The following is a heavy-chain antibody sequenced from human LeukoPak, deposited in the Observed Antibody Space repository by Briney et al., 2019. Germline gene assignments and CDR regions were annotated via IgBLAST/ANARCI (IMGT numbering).Heavy chain of an antibody. V-gene: IGHV4-34*01. CDR3: ARAGRTGYSSGWYGYYYYYMDV. Sequence: SETLSLTCAVYGGSFGGYYWSWIRQPPGKGLEWIGEINHSGSTNYNPSLKSRVTISVDTSKNQFSLKLSSVTAADTAVYYCARAGRTGYSSGWYGYYYYYMDVWGKGTTVTVSS. D-gene: IGHD6-19*01. CDR1: GGSFGGYY. J-gene: IGHJ6*03. CDR2: INHSGST.